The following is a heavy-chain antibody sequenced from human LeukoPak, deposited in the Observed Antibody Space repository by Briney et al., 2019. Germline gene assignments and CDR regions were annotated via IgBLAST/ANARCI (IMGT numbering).Heavy chain of an antibody. CDR1: GGSINSGSFY. CDR3: ARFDFTRSITGTRGLRWFDP. CDR2: IYHSGST. Sequence: SETLSLTCTVSGGSINSGSFYWSWIRQPPGKGLEWIGYIYHSGSTYYNPSLKSRVSISVDRSKNQFSLKLSSVTAADTAVYYCARFDFTRSITGTRGLRWFDPWGQGTLVTVSS. V-gene: IGHV4-30-2*01. J-gene: IGHJ5*02. D-gene: IGHD1-20*01.